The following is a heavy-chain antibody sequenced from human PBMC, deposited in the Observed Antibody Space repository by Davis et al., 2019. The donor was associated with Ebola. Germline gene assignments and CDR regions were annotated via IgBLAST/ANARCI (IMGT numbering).Heavy chain of an antibody. CDR3: ARGVWFGEGNWFDP. CDR1: GGSISSGDYF. CDR2: IYYSGST. J-gene: IGHJ5*02. Sequence: SETLSLTCTVSGGSISSGDYFWSWIRQPPGKGLEWIGHIYYSGSTYYNPALKSRVMISRDTSKNQFSLKLSSVTAADTAVYYCARGVWFGEGNWFDPWGQGTLVTVSS. V-gene: IGHV4-30-4*01. D-gene: IGHD3-10*01.